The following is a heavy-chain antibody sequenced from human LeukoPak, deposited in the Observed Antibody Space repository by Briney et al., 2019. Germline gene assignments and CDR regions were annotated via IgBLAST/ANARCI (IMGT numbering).Heavy chain of an antibody. J-gene: IGHJ4*02. D-gene: IGHD2-21*02. CDR2: ISGSGGST. CDR1: GFTFSSYA. CDR3: AKAPYCGGDCFNFDS. Sequence: PGGSLRLSCAASGFTFSSYAMSWVRQAPGKGLEWVSAISGSGGSTYYADSVKGRFTISRDNSKNTLYLQMNSLRAEDTALYYCAKAPYCGGDCFNFDSWGQGTLVTVSS. V-gene: IGHV3-23*01.